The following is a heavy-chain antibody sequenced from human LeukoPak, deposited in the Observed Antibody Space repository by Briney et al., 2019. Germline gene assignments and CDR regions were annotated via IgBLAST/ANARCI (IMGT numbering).Heavy chain of an antibody. V-gene: IGHV3-30*18. CDR2: ISYDGSNK. J-gene: IGHJ3*02. Sequence: PGGSLRLSCAASGFTFSSYGMHWVRQAPGKGLEWVAVISYDGSNKFYADSVKGRVTISRDNSKNTLYLQMDSLRVEDTAVYYCAKGYSSGWGTSDGFDIWGQGTMVTVFS. D-gene: IGHD6-19*01. CDR3: AKGYSSGWGTSDGFDI. CDR1: GFTFSSYG.